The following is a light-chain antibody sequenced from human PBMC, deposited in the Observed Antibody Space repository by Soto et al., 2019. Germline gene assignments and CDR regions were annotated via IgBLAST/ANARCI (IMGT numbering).Light chain of an antibody. CDR2: AAF. J-gene: IGKJ1*01. V-gene: IGKV1-39*01. CDR1: QSVSRAGQTISSD. CDR3: QQTYSRPWT. Sequence: DIQMTQSPSSLSASVGDRVTITCRASQSVSRAGQTISSDLSWYQQKPGRGPRLLIYAAFSLQTGVPLRFSGSGSGTDFTLTISGLQPEDFAIYYCQQTYSRPWTFGQGTKVEI.